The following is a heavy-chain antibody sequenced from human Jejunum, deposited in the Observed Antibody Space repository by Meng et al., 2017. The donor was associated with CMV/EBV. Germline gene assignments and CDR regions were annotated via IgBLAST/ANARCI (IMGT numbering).Heavy chain of an antibody. J-gene: IGHJ4*02. V-gene: IGHV2-5*02. D-gene: IGHD1-26*01. CDR2: IYRGDDK. Sequence: QITLKESGPTLVNPTXTLTLTCSFSGFSPSTSGEGVGWIRQPPGKALEWLALIYRGDDKRYSPSLNSRLTIAKDTSKNEVVLTLTNMGPIDTGTYYCAHFVGGYYPSRPDYWGQGTLVTVSS. CDR1: GFSPSTSGEG. CDR3: AHFVGGYYPSRPDY.